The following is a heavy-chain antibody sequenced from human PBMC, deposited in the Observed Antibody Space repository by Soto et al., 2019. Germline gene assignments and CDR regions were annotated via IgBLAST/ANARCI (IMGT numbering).Heavy chain of an antibody. CDR2: IITVFDKA. Sequence: QVQLVQSGADVKKPGSSVKVSCKTSGGSFGSSAISWVRQAPAQGLEWMGEIITVFDKANYAQNFQDRLTITADESTGTVFMQVSSLRSDDTAVYFCARLRRDWGDAFDLWGQGTFVTVSS. V-gene: IGHV1-69*01. D-gene: IGHD3-16*01. J-gene: IGHJ3*01. CDR3: ARLRRDWGDAFDL. CDR1: GGSFGSSA.